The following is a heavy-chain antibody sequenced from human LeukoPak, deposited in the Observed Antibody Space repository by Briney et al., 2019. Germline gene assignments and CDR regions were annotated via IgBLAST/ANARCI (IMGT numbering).Heavy chain of an antibody. CDR1: GGSISSSSYY. Sequence: TSETLSLTCTVSGGSISSSSYYWGWIRQPPGKGLEWIGSIYYSGSTYYNPSLKSRVTISEDTSKNQFSLKLSSVTAADTALYYCAIRFGRLEAGGTPFDSWGQGTLVTVSS. CDR2: IYYSGST. V-gene: IGHV4-39*07. D-gene: IGHD6-13*01. J-gene: IGHJ4*02. CDR3: AIRFGRLEAGGTPFDS.